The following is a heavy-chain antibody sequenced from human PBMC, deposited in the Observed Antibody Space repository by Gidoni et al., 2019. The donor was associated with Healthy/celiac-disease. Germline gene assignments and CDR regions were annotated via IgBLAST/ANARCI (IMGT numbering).Heavy chain of an antibody. Sequence: QVQLQESGPGLVKPSQTLSLTCTVSGGPISSGGYYWSWIRQHPGKGLEWIGYIYYSGSTYYNPSLKSRVTISVDTSKNQFSLKLSSVTAADTAVYYCARMRFTMVRGVPVDYWGQGTLVTVSS. D-gene: IGHD3-10*01. J-gene: IGHJ4*02. CDR2: IYYSGST. V-gene: IGHV4-31*03. CDR1: GGPISSGGYY. CDR3: ARMRFTMVRGVPVDY.